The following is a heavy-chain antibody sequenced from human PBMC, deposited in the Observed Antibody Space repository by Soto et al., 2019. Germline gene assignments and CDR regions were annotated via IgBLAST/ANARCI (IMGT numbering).Heavy chain of an antibody. J-gene: IGHJ4*02. V-gene: IGHV4-59*01. CDR2: IYYSGST. D-gene: IGHD3-22*01. CDR1: GGSISSYY. Sequence: SETLCLTCTVSGGSISSYYWSWIRQPPGKGLEWIGYIYYSGSTNYNPSLKSRVTISVDTSKNQFSLKLSSVTAADTAVYYCAREGLHYYDSSFDYWGQGTLVTVSS. CDR3: AREGLHYYDSSFDY.